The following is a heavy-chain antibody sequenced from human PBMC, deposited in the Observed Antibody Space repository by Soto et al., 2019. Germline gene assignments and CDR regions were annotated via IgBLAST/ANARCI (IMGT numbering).Heavy chain of an antibody. Sequence: QVQLVQSRAEVKNPGASVKVSCKASGYSFTRYGIAWARQAPGQGLEWMGWINTYNGKTNYAPNLQGRGTLTTDTSTSTAYMELTSLRSNDTAIYYCAMVDVYVTPSPQDVWGQGTTVIVSS. CDR1: GYSFTRYG. CDR2: INTYNGKT. CDR3: AMVDVYVTPSPQDV. V-gene: IGHV1-18*01. J-gene: IGHJ6*02. D-gene: IGHD3-16*01.